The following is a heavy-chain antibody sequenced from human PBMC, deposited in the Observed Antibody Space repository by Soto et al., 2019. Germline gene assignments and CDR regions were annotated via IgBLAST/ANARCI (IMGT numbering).Heavy chain of an antibody. V-gene: IGHV3-33*01. Sequence: QVQLVESGGGVVQPVRSLRLSCAPSGFTFRSYGMHWVRQAPGKGLEWVAVIWYDGSNKYYADSVKGRFTISRDNSKNTLYLQMNSLRAEDTAVYYCARDRAGHLDYWGQGTLVIVSS. D-gene: IGHD6-13*01. CDR2: IWYDGSNK. CDR1: GFTFRSYG. CDR3: ARDRAGHLDY. J-gene: IGHJ4*02.